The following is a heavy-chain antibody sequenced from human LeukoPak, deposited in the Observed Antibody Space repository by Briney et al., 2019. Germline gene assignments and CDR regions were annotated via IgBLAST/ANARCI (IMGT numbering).Heavy chain of an antibody. CDR3: ARGYDFWSSNYYYYGMDV. D-gene: IGHD3-3*01. V-gene: IGHV1-8*02. CDR1: GYTFTSYG. Sequence: GASVKVSCKASGYTFTSYGISWVRQAPGQGLEWMGWMNPNSGNTGYAQKFQGRVTMTRNTSISTAYMELSSLRSEDTAVYYCARGYDFWSSNYYYYGMDVWGQGTTVTVSS. J-gene: IGHJ6*02. CDR2: MNPNSGNT.